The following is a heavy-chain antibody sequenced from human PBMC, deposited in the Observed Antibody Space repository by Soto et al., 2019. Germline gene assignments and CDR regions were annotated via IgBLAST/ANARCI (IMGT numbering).Heavy chain of an antibody. CDR2: IYYSGDT. J-gene: IGHJ4*02. CDR3: ARGDYGIDY. CDR1: GGSMSTTGSY. D-gene: IGHD4-17*01. V-gene: IGHV4-39*01. Sequence: PSETLSLTCTVSGGSMSTTGSYWGWARQPPGKGLERIGSIYYSGDTFDSPSLSSRVTTSVDTSKKQFSLRLSSVTAADTAVYYCARGDYGIDYWGQGTLVTVSS.